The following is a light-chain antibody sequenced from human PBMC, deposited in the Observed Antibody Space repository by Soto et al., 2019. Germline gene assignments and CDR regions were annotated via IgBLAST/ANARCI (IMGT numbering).Light chain of an antibody. V-gene: IGLV3-10*01. Sequence: SYELTQPPSVSVSPGQTARITCSGDALPKKFASWYQQKSGQAPLLVIYDDSRRPSGIPERFSGSSSGTVATLTVTEAQVEDEADYYCYSLDHSGNIMVFGGGTKLT. CDR3: YSLDHSGNIMV. CDR1: ALPKKF. CDR2: DDS. J-gene: IGLJ2*01.